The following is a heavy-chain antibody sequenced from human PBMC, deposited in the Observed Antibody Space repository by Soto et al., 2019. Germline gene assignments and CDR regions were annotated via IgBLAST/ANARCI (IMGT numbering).Heavy chain of an antibody. CDR1: GGSVSSGSYY. D-gene: IGHD1-7*01. CDR2: IYYSGST. Sequence: PWETLSLTCTVSGGSVSSGSYYWSWIRQPPGKGLEWIGYIYYSGSTNYNPSLKSRVTISVDTSKNQFSLKLSSVTAADTAVYYCARVSRRSPTRFINGTTWWLDPWGQGTLVTVSS. J-gene: IGHJ5*02. V-gene: IGHV4-61*01. CDR3: ARVSRRSPTRFINGTTWWLDP.